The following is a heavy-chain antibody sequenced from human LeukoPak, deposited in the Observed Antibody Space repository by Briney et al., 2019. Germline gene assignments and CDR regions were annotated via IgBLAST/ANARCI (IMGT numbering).Heavy chain of an antibody. D-gene: IGHD3-22*01. J-gene: IGHJ6*02. V-gene: IGHV3-53*01. CDR3: ARDLVVVGGGLDA. Sequence: GGSLTLSCAASGFTVSSYYMDWVRQAPGKGLEWVSVIYTGGLTDYADSVKGRFTISRDNSKNTVYLQMNSLRVEDTAVYYCARDLVVVGGGLDAWGQGTAVTVSS. CDR1: GFTVSSYY. CDR2: IYTGGLT.